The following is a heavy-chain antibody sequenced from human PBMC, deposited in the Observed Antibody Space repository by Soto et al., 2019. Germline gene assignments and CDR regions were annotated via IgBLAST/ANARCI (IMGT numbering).Heavy chain of an antibody. CDR3: ASRNYDCWSGYYTRTYGMDV. CDR2: IIPIFGTA. J-gene: IGHJ6*02. V-gene: IGHV1-69*13. D-gene: IGHD3-3*01. CDR1: GGTFSSYA. Sequence: SVKVSCKASGGTFSSYAISWVRQAPGQGLEWMGGIIPIFGTANYAQKFQGRVTITADESTSTAYMELSSLRSEDTAVYYCASRNYDCWSGYYTRTYGMDVWGQGTTVTVSS.